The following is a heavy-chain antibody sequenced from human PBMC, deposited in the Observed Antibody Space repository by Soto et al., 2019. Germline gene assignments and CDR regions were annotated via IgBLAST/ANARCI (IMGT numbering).Heavy chain of an antibody. CDR3: ARNPDTNYYYGMDV. CDR1: GGTFSSYA. V-gene: IGHV1-69*12. CDR2: ISPIFGTA. Sequence: QVQLVQSGAEVKKPGSSVKVSCKASGGTFSSYAISWVRQAPGQGLEWMGGISPIFGTANYAQKFQGRVTITADESTRTAYMELSSLRSEDTAVYYCARNPDTNYYYGMDVWGQGTTVTVSS. J-gene: IGHJ6*02.